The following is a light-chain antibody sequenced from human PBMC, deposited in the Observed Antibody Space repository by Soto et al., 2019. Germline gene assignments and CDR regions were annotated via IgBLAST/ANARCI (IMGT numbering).Light chain of an antibody. CDR2: GAS. CDR1: QIVSSH. J-gene: IGKJ1*01. V-gene: IGKV3-15*01. CDR3: QQYNNWPRT. Sequence: EIVMTQSPATLSVSPGERATLSCRASQIVSSHLAWYPRKPGQAPRLRIYGASTRATGIPARFSGSGSGTEFTLTISSLQSEDFAVYYCQQYNNWPRTFGQGTKVDIK.